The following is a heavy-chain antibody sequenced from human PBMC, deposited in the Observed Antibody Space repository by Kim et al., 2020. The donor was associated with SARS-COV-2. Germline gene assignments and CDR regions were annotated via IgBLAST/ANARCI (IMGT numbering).Heavy chain of an antibody. J-gene: IGHJ4*02. D-gene: IGHD2-2*01. CDR3: ARDAGPGYCSSTSCYDCDY. V-gene: IGHV3-30*01. Sequence: GRFPISRDNSKNTLYLQMNSLRAEDTAVYYCARDAGPGYCSSTSCYDCDYWGQRTLVTVSS.